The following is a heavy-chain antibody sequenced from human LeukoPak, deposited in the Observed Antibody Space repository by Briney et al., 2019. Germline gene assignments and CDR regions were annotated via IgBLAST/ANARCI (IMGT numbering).Heavy chain of an antibody. J-gene: IGHJ4*02. Sequence: PSQTLSLTCTVSGGPISSSSYYWGWIRQPPGKGLEWIGSIYYSGSTYYNPSLKSRVTISVDTSKNQFSLKLSSVTAADTAVYYCARHSSIVGATSHYWGQGTLVTVSS. CDR3: ARHSSIVGATSHY. CDR1: GGPISSSSYY. V-gene: IGHV4-39*01. CDR2: IYYSGST. D-gene: IGHD1-26*01.